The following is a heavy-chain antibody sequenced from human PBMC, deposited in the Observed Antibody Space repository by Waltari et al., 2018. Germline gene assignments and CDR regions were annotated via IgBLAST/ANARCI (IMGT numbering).Heavy chain of an antibody. CDR3: AKYDSSGYPASDYYYYMDV. V-gene: IGHV3-33*08. J-gene: IGHJ6*03. D-gene: IGHD3-22*01. CDR2: IWYDGRNK. Sequence: QVQLVESGGGVVQPGRSLRLSCAASGFTFSSYGMHWVRQAPGKGLEWVAVIWYDGRNKYYADSVNGRFTISRDNSKNTLYLQMNSLRAEDTAMYYCAKYDSSGYPASDYYYYMDVWGKGTTVTVSS. CDR1: GFTFSSYG.